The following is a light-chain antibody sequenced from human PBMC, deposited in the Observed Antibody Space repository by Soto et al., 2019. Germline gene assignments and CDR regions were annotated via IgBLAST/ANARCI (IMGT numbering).Light chain of an antibody. CDR3: TSSTTDSLYV. CDR2: NVS. V-gene: IGLV2-14*01. Sequence: QSALTQAASVSGSPGQSITISCTGTSSDVGGSNYVSWYQQFPGKVPKLLISNVSHRPSGVSSRFSGSKSGNTASLTISGLQAEDVADYFCTSSTTDSLYVFGTGTKLTVL. CDR1: SSDVGGSNY. J-gene: IGLJ1*01.